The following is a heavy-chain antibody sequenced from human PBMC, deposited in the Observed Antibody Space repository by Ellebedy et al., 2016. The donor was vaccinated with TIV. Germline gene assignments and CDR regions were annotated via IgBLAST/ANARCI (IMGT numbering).Heavy chain of an antibody. CDR2: ISYDGSNK. CDR1: GFTFSSYA. J-gene: IGHJ6*02. V-gene: IGHV3-30-3*01. CDR3: AKAGSSERQSPHYYGMDV. D-gene: IGHD3-10*01. Sequence: GESLKISCAASGFTFSSYAMHWVRQAPGKGLEWVAVISYDGSNKYYADSVKGRFTISRDNSKNTLYLQMNSLRAEDTAVYYCAKAGSSERQSPHYYGMDVWGQGTTVTVSS.